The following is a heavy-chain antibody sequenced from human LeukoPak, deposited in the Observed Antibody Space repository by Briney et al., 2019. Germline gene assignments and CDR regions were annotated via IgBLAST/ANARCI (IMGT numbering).Heavy chain of an antibody. CDR1: GYTFTNYA. V-gene: IGHV1-3*03. CDR3: ARGRGNDYGDYRYYYYMDV. J-gene: IGHJ6*03. D-gene: IGHD4-17*01. CDR2: INAGNGDT. Sequence: ASVKVSCKASGYTFTNYAMHWVRQAPGQRLEWMGWINAGNGDTEYPQEFQGRVTITRDTSASTAYMELSSLRSEDMAVYYCARGRGNDYGDYRYYYYMDVWGKGTTVTVSS.